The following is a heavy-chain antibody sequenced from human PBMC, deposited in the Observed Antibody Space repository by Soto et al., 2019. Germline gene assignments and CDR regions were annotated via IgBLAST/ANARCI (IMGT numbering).Heavy chain of an antibody. CDR2: ISSSSSYI. Sequence: GGSLRLSCVASGHTFQNYAMNWVRQAPGKGLEWVSSISSSSSYIYYADSVKGRFTISRDNAKNSLYLQMNSLRAEDTAVYYCARDRVGPYCSSTSCYISAFDIWGQGTMVTVSS. CDR1: GHTFQNYA. D-gene: IGHD2-2*02. CDR3: ARDRVGPYCSSTSCYISAFDI. V-gene: IGHV3-21*01. J-gene: IGHJ3*02.